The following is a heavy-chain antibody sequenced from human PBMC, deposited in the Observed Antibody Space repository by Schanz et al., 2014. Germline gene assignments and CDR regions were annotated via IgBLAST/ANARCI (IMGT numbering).Heavy chain of an antibody. CDR1: GFTFSRYW. D-gene: IGHD2-2*01. J-gene: IGHJ4*02. CDR2: LNFDETYT. CDR3: AKSMYSTSWAFDF. V-gene: IGHV3-74*01. Sequence: EVQLVESGGELIQPGGSLRLSCEASGFTFSRYWMHWVRQAPGKGLEWVSRLNFDETYTSYADSVKGRFTISRDNAKNTLYVQMNSLRAEDTAVYYCAKSMYSTSWAFDFWGQGAQVTVSS.